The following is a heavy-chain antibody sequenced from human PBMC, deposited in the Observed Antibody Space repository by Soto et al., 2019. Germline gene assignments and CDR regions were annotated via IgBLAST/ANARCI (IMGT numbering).Heavy chain of an antibody. D-gene: IGHD3-10*01. CDR1: GFTFDDYG. CDR3: ARDRGDWLDP. Sequence: GGSLRLSCASSGFTFDDYGMSLVRQAPGKGLEWVSGINWNGGSTGFADSVKGRFTISRDNAKNTLYLQMNSLRAEDTAVYYCARDRGDWLDPWGQGTLVTVSS. CDR2: INWNGGST. J-gene: IGHJ5*02. V-gene: IGHV3-20*04.